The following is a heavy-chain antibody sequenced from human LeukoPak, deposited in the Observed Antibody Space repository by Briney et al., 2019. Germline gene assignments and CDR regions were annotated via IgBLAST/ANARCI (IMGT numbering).Heavy chain of an antibody. CDR3: ARVTVGATADYFDS. CDR2: ISGGSGTI. J-gene: IGHJ4*02. V-gene: IGHV3-48*01. CDR1: GFTFTTYS. Sequence: GRSLRLSCAASGFTFTTYSMNWGRQAPGKGLEWISYISGGSGTIYYADSVKGRFTISRDNARNSLYLQLNSLRAEDTAVYFCARVTVGATADYFDSWGQGTLVTVSS. D-gene: IGHD1-26*01.